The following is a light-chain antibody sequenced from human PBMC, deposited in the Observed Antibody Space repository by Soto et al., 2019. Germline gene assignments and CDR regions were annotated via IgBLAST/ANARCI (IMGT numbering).Light chain of an antibody. CDR3: QQRSNWPPYT. J-gene: IGKJ2*01. CDR2: DAS. CDR1: QSVSSY. V-gene: IGKV3-11*01. Sequence: EIVLTQSPATLSLSPGERATLSCRASQSVSSYLAWYQQKPGQAPRLLIYDASNRATGIPARFSDSASGTDFTLTISSLEPEDFAVYYCQQRSNWPPYTFGEGTKLEIK.